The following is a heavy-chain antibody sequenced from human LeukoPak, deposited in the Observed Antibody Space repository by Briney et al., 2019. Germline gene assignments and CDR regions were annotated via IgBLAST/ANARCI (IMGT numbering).Heavy chain of an antibody. V-gene: IGHV3-30*02. D-gene: IGHD6-6*01. CDR3: AKDEPVTRIAATPGYMDV. J-gene: IGHJ6*03. CDR2: IRYDGSNK. CDR1: GFTFSSYG. Sequence: GGSLRLSCAASGFTFSSYGMHWVRQAPGKGLEWVAFIRYDGSNKYYADSVKGRFTISRDNSKNTLYLQMNSLRAEDTAVYYCAKDEPVTRIAATPGYMDVWGKGTTVTVSS.